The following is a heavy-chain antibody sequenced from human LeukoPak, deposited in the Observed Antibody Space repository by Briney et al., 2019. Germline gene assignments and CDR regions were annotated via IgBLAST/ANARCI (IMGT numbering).Heavy chain of an antibody. D-gene: IGHD3-22*01. V-gene: IGHV3-7*01. J-gene: IGHJ3*02. CDR2: VKQDESEK. CDR3: ARDRDYHDDRTDYYYDAFDI. Sequence: GGSLRLSCAGSGVTFSNYWMSWVRQAPGRGLEWVANVKQDESEKHYVDSVKGRFTISRDNAKSSLYLRMDSLRVEETAVYYCARDRDYHDDRTDYYYDAFDIWGQGTTVTVSS. CDR1: GVTFSNYW.